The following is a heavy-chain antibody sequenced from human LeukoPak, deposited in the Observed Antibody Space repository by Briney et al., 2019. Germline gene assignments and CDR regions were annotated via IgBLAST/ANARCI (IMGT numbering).Heavy chain of an antibody. Sequence: GRSLRLSCAASGFTFSSYGMHWVRQAPGKGLEWVAVISYDGSNKYYADSVKGRFTISRDNSKNTLYLQMNSLRAEDTAVYYCAKDLPDDYWGQGTLVTVSS. V-gene: IGHV3-30*18. CDR1: GFTFSSYG. J-gene: IGHJ4*02. CDR2: ISYDGSNK. CDR3: AKDLPDDY.